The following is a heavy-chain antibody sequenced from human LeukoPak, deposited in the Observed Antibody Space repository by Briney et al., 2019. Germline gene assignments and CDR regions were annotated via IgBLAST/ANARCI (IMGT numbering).Heavy chain of an antibody. J-gene: IGHJ4*02. V-gene: IGHV3-33*01. Sequence: GGSLRLSCAASGFTFSSYVMHWVRQAPGKGLEWVAVIWYDGSNKYYVDSVKGRFTISRDNSKNTLFLQMNSLRAEDTAVYYCARDQTSCSSTSCFADYWGQGTLVTVSS. D-gene: IGHD2-2*01. CDR1: GFTFSSYV. CDR2: IWYDGSNK. CDR3: ARDQTSCSSTSCFADY.